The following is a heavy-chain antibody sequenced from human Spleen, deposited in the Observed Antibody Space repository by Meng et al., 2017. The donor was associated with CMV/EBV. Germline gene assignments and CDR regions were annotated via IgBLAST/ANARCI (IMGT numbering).Heavy chain of an antibody. CDR2: IRSKAQNYAT. CDR1: GFTFSGSA. V-gene: IGHV3-73*01. CDR3: ARVAAPFYYYYGMDV. Sequence: GESLKISCAASGFTFSGSAMHWVRQASGKGLEWIGRIRSKAQNYATAYAASVKGRFTISRDDSKNTAYLQMNSLKIEDTAVYYCARVAAPFYYYYGMDVWGQGTTVTVSS. J-gene: IGHJ6*02. D-gene: IGHD6-13*01.